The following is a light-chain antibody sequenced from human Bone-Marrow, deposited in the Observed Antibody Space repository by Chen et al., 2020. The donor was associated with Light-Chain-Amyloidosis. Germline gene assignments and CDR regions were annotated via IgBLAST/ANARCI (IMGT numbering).Light chain of an antibody. CDR3: QSADSSGTYGVI. CDR1: DLPTKY. Sequence: SYELTQPPSVSVSPGQTARITCSGDDLPTKYAYWYQQKPGQAPVLVIHRDTERPSGISERFSGSSAGKTATLTISGVQAEDEADYHWQSADSSGTYGVIFGGGTKLTVL. J-gene: IGLJ2*01. CDR2: RDT. V-gene: IGLV3-25*03.